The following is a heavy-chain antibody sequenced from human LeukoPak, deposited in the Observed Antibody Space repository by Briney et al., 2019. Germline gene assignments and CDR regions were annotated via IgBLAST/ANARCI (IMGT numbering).Heavy chain of an antibody. D-gene: IGHD7-27*01. J-gene: IGHJ4*02. Sequence: PSETLSLTCTVSGGSISSSSYYWGWIRQPPGEGLEWIGSIYYSGSTYYNPSLKSRVTISVDTSKNQFSLKLSSVTAADTAVYFCARGLRGDNFDYWGQGTLVTVSS. V-gene: IGHV4-39*01. CDR3: ARGLRGDNFDY. CDR1: GGSISSSSYY. CDR2: IYYSGST.